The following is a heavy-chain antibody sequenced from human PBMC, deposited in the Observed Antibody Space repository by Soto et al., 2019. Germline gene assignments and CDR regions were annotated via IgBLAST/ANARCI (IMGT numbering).Heavy chain of an antibody. V-gene: IGHV3-23*01. CDR2: TTASGSLT. J-gene: IGHJ4*02. D-gene: IGHD5-12*01. Sequence: EVQLLESGGGLAQPGGSLRLSCVASGFTFNAHAMSWIRQAPGKGLEWVSSTTASGSLTDYAGSVKGRFTISRDNSKNTVLRQMNSLGVEDAAVYYCGMATGGWYWGQGALGTVSS. CDR1: GFTFNAHA. CDR3: GMATGGWY.